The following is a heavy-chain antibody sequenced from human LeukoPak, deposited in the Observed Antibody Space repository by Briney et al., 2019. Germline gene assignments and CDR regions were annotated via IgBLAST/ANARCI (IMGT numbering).Heavy chain of an antibody. CDR1: GFTFSRYG. J-gene: IGHJ4*02. CDR3: AKVTVITGNGRFDV. Sequence: PGGSLRLSCAASGFTFSRYGMNWVRQAPGTALEGVSGINSGGGTPYYADSAKGRFTISRDNSKDKVFLERNSLIVADTAGYYFAKVTVITGNGRFDVWGQGTLVTVSS. D-gene: IGHD4-17*01. CDR2: INSGGGTP. V-gene: IGHV3-23*01.